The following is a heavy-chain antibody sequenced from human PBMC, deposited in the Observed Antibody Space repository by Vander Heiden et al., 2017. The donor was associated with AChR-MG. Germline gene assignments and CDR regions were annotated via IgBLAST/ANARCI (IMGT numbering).Heavy chain of an antibody. CDR2: IIAIFGTA. V-gene: IGHV1-69*01. CDR3: ARDHYYDSSGVNWFDP. D-gene: IGHD3-22*01. J-gene: IGHJ5*02. CDR1: GGTFSSSA. Sequence: EVKKPGSSVNVSCKASGGTFSSSALSWVRQAPGQGLEWMGGIIAIFGTANDAQKFQGRVTITADESTSTAYMERSSRRSEDTAVYYCARDHYYDSSGVNWFDPWGQGTLVTVSS.